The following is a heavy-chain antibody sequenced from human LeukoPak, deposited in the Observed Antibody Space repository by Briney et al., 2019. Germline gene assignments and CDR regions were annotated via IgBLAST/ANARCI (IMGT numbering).Heavy chain of an antibody. D-gene: IGHD6-13*01. CDR3: ARSYLGYSSSWAFDY. CDR2: IYPGDSDT. Sequence: GESLKVSCKGSGYSFTRYWIGWVRQMPGKGLEWMGIIYPGDSDTRYSPSFQGQVTISADKSISTAYLQWSSLKASDTAMYYCARSYLGYSSSWAFDYWGQGTLVTVSS. J-gene: IGHJ4*02. CDR1: GYSFTRYW. V-gene: IGHV5-51*01.